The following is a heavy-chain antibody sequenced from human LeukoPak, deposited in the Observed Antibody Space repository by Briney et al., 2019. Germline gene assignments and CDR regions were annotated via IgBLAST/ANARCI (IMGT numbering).Heavy chain of an antibody. V-gene: IGHV3-66*01. D-gene: IGHD5-18*01. Sequence: GGSLRLSCAASGFSVSNNYMSWVRQAPGKGLEWVSVFYNGVNTYYADSVKGRFTISRDNSKNTLYLQMNNLRAEDTAVYYCARVGRGSIYGHGDPWGQGTLVTVSS. CDR3: ARVGRGSIYGHGDP. J-gene: IGHJ5*02. CDR1: GFSVSNNY. CDR2: FYNGVNT.